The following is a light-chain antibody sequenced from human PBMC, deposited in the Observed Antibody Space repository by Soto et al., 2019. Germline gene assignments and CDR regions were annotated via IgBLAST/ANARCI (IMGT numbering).Light chain of an antibody. CDR2: KVS. CDR3: MHGTQWPWT. Sequence: DVVVTQSPLSLSVTLGQPASISGRSSQSLVYSDGDTYLSWFQQRPGQSPRRLIYKVSNRDSGVPDRFNGSGSGTDFTLKISMVEAEDVGLYYCMHGTQWPWTFRQGTKVGIK. J-gene: IGKJ1*01. V-gene: IGKV2-30*01. CDR1: QSLVYSDGDTY.